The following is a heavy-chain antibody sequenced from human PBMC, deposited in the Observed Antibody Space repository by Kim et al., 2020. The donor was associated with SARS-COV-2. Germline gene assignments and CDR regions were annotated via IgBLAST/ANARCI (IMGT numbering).Heavy chain of an antibody. CDR3: ARASDFWSDDAFDI. J-gene: IGHJ3*02. CDR1: GFTFRSYT. V-gene: IGHV3-21*01. D-gene: IGHD3-3*01. CDR2: SSSSSHI. Sequence: GGSLRLSYAASGFTFRSYTMTWVRQAPGKGLEWVSGSSSSSHINYADSVKGRFTISRDNAKNSLYLQMNSLRAEDTAMYYCARASDFWSDDAFDIWGQGT.